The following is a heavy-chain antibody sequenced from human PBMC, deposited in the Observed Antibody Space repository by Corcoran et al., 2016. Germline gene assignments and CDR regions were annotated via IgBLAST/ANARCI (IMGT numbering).Heavy chain of an antibody. CDR3: ARFLSITRVRVTRSGTDV. V-gene: IGHV3-48*04. CDR2: ISSSSSTI. CDR1: GFTFSSYS. D-gene: IGHD3-10*01. Sequence: EVQLVESGGGLVQPGGSLRLSCAASGFTFSSYSMNWVRQAPGKGLEWVSYISSSSSTIYYAESVKGRFTISRENAKNSLYLEMNSLRAEDPAVYYCARFLSITRVRVTRSGTDVWGQGTTVTVSS. J-gene: IGHJ6*02.